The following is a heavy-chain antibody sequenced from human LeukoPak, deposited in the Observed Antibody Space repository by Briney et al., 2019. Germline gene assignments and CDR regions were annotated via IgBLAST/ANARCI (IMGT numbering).Heavy chain of an antibody. CDR1: GFTFDDYA. V-gene: IGHV3-43D*03. J-gene: IGHJ4*02. CDR3: AKDIEGSGSYGGFDY. D-gene: IGHD3-10*01. Sequence: PGGSLRLSCAASGFTFDDYAMHWVRQAPGKGLEWVSLISWDGGSTYYADSVKGRFTISRDNSKNSLYLQMNSLRAEDTALYYRAKDIEGSGSYGGFDYWGQGTLVTVSS. CDR2: ISWDGGST.